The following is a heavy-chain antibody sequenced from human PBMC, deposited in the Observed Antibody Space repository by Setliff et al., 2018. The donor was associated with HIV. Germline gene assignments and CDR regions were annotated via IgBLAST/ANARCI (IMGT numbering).Heavy chain of an antibody. CDR2: INTNTGNP. J-gene: IGHJ6*02. Sequence: ASVKVSCKASGYTFTTYAMNWVRQAPGQGPEWMGWINTNTGNPTYAQGFTGLFVFSLDTAVSTAYLQILKAEDTVVYYCTRDLRWKVPAAIRYYYYYGMDVWGQGTTVTVS. V-gene: IGHV7-4-1*01. CDR1: GYTFTTYA. D-gene: IGHD2-2*01. CDR3: TRDLRWKVPAAIRYYYYYGMDV.